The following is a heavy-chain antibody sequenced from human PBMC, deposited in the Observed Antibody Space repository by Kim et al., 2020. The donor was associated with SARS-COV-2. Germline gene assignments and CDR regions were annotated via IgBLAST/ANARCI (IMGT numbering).Heavy chain of an antibody. CDR1: GYTFTSYY. Sequence: ASVKVSCKASGYTFTSYYMHWVRQAPGQGLEWMGIINPSGGSTSYAQKFQGRVTMTRDTSTSTVYMELSSLRSEDTAVYYCARNYYDSSGSPAEYFQHWGQGTLVTVSS. CDR3: ARNYYDSSGSPAEYFQH. CDR2: INPSGGST. J-gene: IGHJ1*01. V-gene: IGHV1-46*01. D-gene: IGHD3-22*01.